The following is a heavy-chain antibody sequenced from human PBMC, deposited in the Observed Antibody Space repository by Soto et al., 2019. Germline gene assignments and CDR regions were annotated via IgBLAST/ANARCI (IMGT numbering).Heavy chain of an antibody. CDR3: AKSLERWHLPDYGCNSYGMDV. CDR2: ISYDGSNK. V-gene: IGHV3-30*18. D-gene: IGHD4-17*01. CDR1: GFTFSSYG. J-gene: IGHJ6*02. Sequence: QVQLVESGGGVVQPGRSLRLSCAASGFTFSSYGMHWVRQAPGKGLEWVAVISYDGSNKYYADSVKGRFTISRDNSKNTLYLQMNSLRAEDTAVYYCAKSLERWHLPDYGCNSYGMDVWGQGTTVTVSS.